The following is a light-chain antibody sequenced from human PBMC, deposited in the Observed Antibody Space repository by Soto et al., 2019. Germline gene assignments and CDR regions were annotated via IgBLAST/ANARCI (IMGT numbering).Light chain of an antibody. CDR3: QHYNSYSEA. V-gene: IGKV1-5*03. J-gene: IGKJ1*01. CDR1: QTISSW. Sequence: DIQMTQSPSTLSGSVGDRVTITCRASQTISSWLAWYQQKPGKAPKLLIYKASTLKSGVPSRFSGSGSGTEFPLTINSLQPDDFATYYCQHYNSYSEAFGQGTKVELK. CDR2: KAS.